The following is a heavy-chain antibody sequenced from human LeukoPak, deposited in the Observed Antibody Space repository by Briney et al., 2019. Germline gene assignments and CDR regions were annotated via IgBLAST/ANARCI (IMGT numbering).Heavy chain of an antibody. CDR1: GFTSGSYS. V-gene: IGHV3-7*01. J-gene: IGHJ4*02. CDR3: ARGRVDSNYSHLDS. CDR2: IKHDGREK. Sequence: PGGSLRLSCVASGFTSGSYSMSWVRQAPGKGLEWVASIKHDGREKHYLDSVKGRFAISRDNTKNPLYLQINSLRAEDAAVYYCARGRVDSNYSHLDSWGQGTLVTVSS. D-gene: IGHD5-24*01.